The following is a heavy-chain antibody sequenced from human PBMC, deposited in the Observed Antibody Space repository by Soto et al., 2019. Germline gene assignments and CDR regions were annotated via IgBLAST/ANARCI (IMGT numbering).Heavy chain of an antibody. V-gene: IGHV4-59*08. CDR1: GGSISSYY. CDR3: ARYGVVAAPWYYDSSGYYYGYFDY. D-gene: IGHD3-22*01. Sequence: SETLSLTCTVSGGSISSYYWSWIRQPPGKGLEWIGYIYYSGSTNYNPSLKSRVTISVDTSKNQFSLKLSSVTAADTAVYYCARYGVVAAPWYYDSSGYYYGYFDYWGQGTLVTVSS. J-gene: IGHJ4*02. CDR2: IYYSGST.